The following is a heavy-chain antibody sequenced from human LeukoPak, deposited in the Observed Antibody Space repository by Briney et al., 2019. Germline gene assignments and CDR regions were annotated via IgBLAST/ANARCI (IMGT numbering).Heavy chain of an antibody. D-gene: IGHD1-7*01. V-gene: IGHV3-23*01. CDR1: GFTFSSYA. Sequence: PGGSLRLSCAASGFTFSSYAMSWVRQAPGKVLEWVSAISGSGGSTYYADSVKGLFTISRDNSKNTLYLQMNSLRAEDTAVYYCATNHGGTNFDYWGQGTLVTVSS. J-gene: IGHJ4*02. CDR3: ATNHGGTNFDY. CDR2: ISGSGGST.